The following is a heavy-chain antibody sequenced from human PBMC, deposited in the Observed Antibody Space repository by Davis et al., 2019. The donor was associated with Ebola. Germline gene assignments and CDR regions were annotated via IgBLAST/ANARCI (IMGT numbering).Heavy chain of an antibody. V-gene: IGHV3-21*01. CDR2: ISSSSSYI. CDR3: ARDQPRGCSGGSCYSYYYYYGMDV. CDR1: GFTFSSYS. D-gene: IGHD2-15*01. J-gene: IGHJ6*02. Sequence: GESLKISCAASGFTFSSYSMNWVRQAPGKGLEWVSSISSSSSYIYYADSVKGRFTISRDNAKNSLYLQMSSLRAEDTAVYYCARDQPRGCSGGSCYSYYYYYGMDVWGQGTTVTVSS.